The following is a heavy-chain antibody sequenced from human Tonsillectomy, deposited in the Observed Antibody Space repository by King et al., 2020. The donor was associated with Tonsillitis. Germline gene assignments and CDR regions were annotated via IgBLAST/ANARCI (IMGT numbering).Heavy chain of an antibody. CDR3: ARERITMIVVVNDAFDI. J-gene: IGHJ3*02. V-gene: IGHV3-11*01. CDR1: GFTFSDYY. CDR2: ISSSGSTI. Sequence: VQLVESGGGLVKPGGSLRLSCAASGFTFSDYYMSWIRQAPGKGLEWVSYISSSGSTIYYADSVKGRFTISRANAKNSLYLQMKSLRAEDTAVYYCARERITMIVVVNDAFDIWGQGTMVTVSS. D-gene: IGHD3-22*01.